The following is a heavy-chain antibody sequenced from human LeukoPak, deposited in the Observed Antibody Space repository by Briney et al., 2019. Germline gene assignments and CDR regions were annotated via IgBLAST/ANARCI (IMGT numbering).Heavy chain of an antibody. CDR1: GFTFSSYA. D-gene: IGHD3-22*01. CDR2: ILGGAGST. Sequence: GGSLRLSCAASGFTFSSYAMSWVRQAPGKGLEWVSGILGGAGSTYYADSVKGRFTISRDNAKNSLYLQMNSLRAEDMALYYCAKGITMIVGVPYFDYWGQGTLVTVSS. V-gene: IGHV3-23*01. J-gene: IGHJ4*02. CDR3: AKGITMIVGVPYFDY.